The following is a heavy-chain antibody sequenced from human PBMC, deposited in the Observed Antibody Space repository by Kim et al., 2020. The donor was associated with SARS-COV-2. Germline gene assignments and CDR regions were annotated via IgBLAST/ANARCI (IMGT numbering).Heavy chain of an antibody. V-gene: IGHV4-59*01. CDR1: GGSISSYY. J-gene: IGHJ6*02. Sequence: SETLSLTCTVSGGSISSYYWSWIRQPPGKGLEWIGYIYYSGSTNYNPSLKSRVTISVDTSKNQFSLKLSSVTAADTAVYYCARDGDSYGDYYYYGMDVWGQGTTVTVSS. CDR2: IYYSGST. CDR3: ARDGDSYGDYYYYGMDV. D-gene: IGHD5-18*01.